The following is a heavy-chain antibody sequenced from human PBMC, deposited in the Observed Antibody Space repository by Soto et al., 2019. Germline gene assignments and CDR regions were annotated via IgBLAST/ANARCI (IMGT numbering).Heavy chain of an antibody. CDR1: GAAMNNYY. CDR2: MYYSGGS. Sequence: QGQLPEWGPGLVKPSDTLSLTCTVSGAAMNNYYGSWVRQPPGKGLEWIGYMYYSGGSNSNPSLKCRVTISVDTSKNHISLKLTSVTAADTAVYYCVRSGQSFVGVMWGQGTLVTFDS. V-gene: IGHV4-59*01. J-gene: IGHJ4*02. CDR3: VRSGQSFVGVM. D-gene: IGHD3-16*01.